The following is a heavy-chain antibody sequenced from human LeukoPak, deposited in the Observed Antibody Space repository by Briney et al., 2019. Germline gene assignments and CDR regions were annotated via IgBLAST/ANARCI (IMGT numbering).Heavy chain of an antibody. D-gene: IGHD6-13*01. J-gene: IGHJ4*02. Sequence: GVSLRLCCAASGFTLRSYAMSWVRQARGKGLEWVSAISGSGGSTYYADSVKGRFTISRDNSKNTLYLQMNSLRAEDTAVYYCAILPGYSSGWYEVNYWGQGTLVTVSS. CDR1: GFTLRSYA. V-gene: IGHV3-23*01. CDR2: ISGSGGST. CDR3: AILPGYSSGWYEVNY.